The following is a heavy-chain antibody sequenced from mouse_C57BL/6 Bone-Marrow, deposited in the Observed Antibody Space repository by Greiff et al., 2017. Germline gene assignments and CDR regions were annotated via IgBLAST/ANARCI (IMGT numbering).Heavy chain of an antibody. D-gene: IGHD2-4*01. Sequence: VQLLQSGAELVKPGASVKMSCTASGFTFTTYPIEWMKQNHGKSLEWIGNFHPYNDDTKYNEKFKGKATLTVEKSSSTFYLELSRLTSDDSAVYYCARGGNYGGYYFDYWGQGTTLTVSS. CDR2: FHPYNDDT. V-gene: IGHV1-47*01. CDR1: GFTFTTYP. J-gene: IGHJ2*01. CDR3: ARGGNYGGYYFDY.